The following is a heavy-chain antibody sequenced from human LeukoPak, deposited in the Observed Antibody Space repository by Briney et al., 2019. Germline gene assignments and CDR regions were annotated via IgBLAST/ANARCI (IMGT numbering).Heavy chain of an antibody. CDR3: ARMDCSSTSCYGLGVWSDP. Sequence: SETLSLTCTVSGGSISSYYWSWIRQPPGKGLEWIGYIYYSGSTNYNPSLKSRVTISVDTSKNQFSLKLSSVTAADTAVYYCARMDCSSTSCYGLGVWSDPWGQGTLVTVSS. CDR2: IYYSGST. D-gene: IGHD2-2*01. CDR1: GGSISSYY. V-gene: IGHV4-59*01. J-gene: IGHJ5*02.